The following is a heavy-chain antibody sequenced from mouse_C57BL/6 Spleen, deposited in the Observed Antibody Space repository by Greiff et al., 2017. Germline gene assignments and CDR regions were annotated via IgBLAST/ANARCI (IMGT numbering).Heavy chain of an antibody. CDR2: ISDGGSYT. D-gene: IGHD1-1*01. CDR3: ARDPGYYGSSYSTFDY. J-gene: IGHJ2*01. Sequence: EVMLVESGGGLVKPGGSLKLSCAASGFTFSSYAMSWVRQTPEKRLEWVATISDGGSYTYYPDNVKGRFTISRDNAKNNLYLQMSHLKSEDTAMYYCARDPGYYGSSYSTFDYWGQGTTLTVSS. CDR1: GFTFSSYA. V-gene: IGHV5-4*01.